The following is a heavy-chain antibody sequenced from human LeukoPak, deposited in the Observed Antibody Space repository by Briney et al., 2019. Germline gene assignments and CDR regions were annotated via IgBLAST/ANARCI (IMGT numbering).Heavy chain of an antibody. D-gene: IGHD2-21*02. CDR1: KFTFSSYA. CDR3: ARGVCGGDCYSEGFYFDY. J-gene: IGHJ4*02. V-gene: IGHV3-30-3*01. Sequence: GGSLRLSCAASKFTFSSYAMHWVRQAPGKGLEWVAVTSYDGSNKYYADSVKGRFTISRDNSKNTLYLRMNSLRAEDTAVYYCARGVCGGDCYSEGFYFDYWGQGTLVTVSS. CDR2: TSYDGSNK.